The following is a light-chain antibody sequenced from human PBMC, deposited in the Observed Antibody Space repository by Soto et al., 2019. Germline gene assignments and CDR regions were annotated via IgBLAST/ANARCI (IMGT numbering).Light chain of an antibody. CDR2: DAS. CDR1: QSINIW. CDR3: QQYNSYSPLT. V-gene: IGKV1-5*01. J-gene: IGKJ3*01. Sequence: DIQMTQSPSTLSAFVGDRVTISCRASQSINIWLAWYQQKPGKAPKLLIYDASSLDSGVPSRFSGSGSGTEFTLTISSLHPDDFATYYCQQYNSYSPLTFGPGTKVDIK.